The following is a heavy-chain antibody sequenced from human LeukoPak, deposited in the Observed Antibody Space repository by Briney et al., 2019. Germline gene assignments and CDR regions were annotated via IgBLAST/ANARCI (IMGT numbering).Heavy chain of an antibody. CDR1: GYNFNRYW. CDR2: VYPTDSDT. CDR3: AISPTPLGYTSRGYSPGDH. D-gene: IGHD6-13*01. V-gene: IGHV5-51*01. Sequence: GESLKISCKGSGYNFNRYWIGWVRQMSGKGLEWIGIVYPTDSDTAYSPAFQGQVTISADKSISTAFLQWSSLKTSDTAMYYCAISPTPLGYTSRGYSPGDHWGQGTLVTVSS. J-gene: IGHJ4*02.